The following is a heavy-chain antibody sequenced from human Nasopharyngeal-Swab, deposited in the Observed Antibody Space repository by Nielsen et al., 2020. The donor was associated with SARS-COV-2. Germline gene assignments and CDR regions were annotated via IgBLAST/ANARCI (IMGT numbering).Heavy chain of an antibody. CDR2: ISSSGSTI. J-gene: IGHJ4*02. CDR3: ARLRRDGYNVRALYFDY. Sequence: GESLKISCAASGFTFSSYEMNWVRQAPGKGLEWVSYISSSGSTIYYADSVKGRFTISRDIAKNSLYLQMNSLRAEDTAVYYCARLRRDGYNVRALYFDYWGQGTLVTVSS. D-gene: IGHD5-24*01. CDR1: GFTFSSYE. V-gene: IGHV3-48*03.